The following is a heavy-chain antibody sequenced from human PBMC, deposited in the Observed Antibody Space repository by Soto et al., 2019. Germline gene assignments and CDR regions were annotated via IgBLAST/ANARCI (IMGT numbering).Heavy chain of an antibody. CDR2: IYYSGST. J-gene: IGHJ4*02. CDR3: ARDNGRENYYDSSGYWYYLDY. CDR1: GGSISSYY. V-gene: IGHV4-59*01. D-gene: IGHD3-22*01. Sequence: PSETLSLTCTVSGGSISSYYWSWIRQPPGKGLEWIGYIYYSGSTNYNPSLKSRVTISVDTSKNQFSLKLSSVTAADTAVYYCARDNGRENYYDSSGYWYYLDYWGQGTLVTV.